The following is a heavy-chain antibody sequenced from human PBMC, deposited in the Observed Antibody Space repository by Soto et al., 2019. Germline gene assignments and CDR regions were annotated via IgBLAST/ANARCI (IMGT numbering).Heavy chain of an antibody. CDR2: IYYSGST. Sequence: QVQLQESGPGLVKPSQTLSLTCTVSGGSISSGGYYWSWIRQHPGKGLEWIGYIYYSGSTYYNPSLESRLTISLDTAKNQFSLKLSSVTAADTAVYYSARDGSGYASFDYWGQGTLVTVSS. CDR3: ARDGSGYASFDY. CDR1: GGSISSGGYY. D-gene: IGHD5-12*01. V-gene: IGHV4-31*03. J-gene: IGHJ4*02.